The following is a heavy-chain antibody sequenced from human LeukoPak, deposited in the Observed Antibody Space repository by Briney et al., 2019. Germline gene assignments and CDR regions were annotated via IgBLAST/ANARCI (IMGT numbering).Heavy chain of an antibody. Sequence: PSETLSLTCTVSGGSISSSSYYWGWIRQPPGKGLEWIGSIYYSGSTYYNPSLKSRVTISVDTSKNQFSLKLSSVTAADTAVYYCARQAEQWLDYFDYWGQGTLVTVSS. J-gene: IGHJ4*02. CDR2: IYYSGST. CDR3: ARQAEQWLDYFDY. V-gene: IGHV4-39*01. D-gene: IGHD6-19*01. CDR1: GGSISSSSYY.